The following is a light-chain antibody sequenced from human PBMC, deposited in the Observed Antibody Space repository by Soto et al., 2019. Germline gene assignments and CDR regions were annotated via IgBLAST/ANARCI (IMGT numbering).Light chain of an antibody. Sequence: EVVLTQSPGTLSLSPGEGATLSCRASQGVRDNYLAWYPHKPGQPPRLLIYGASYRPAAIPDGYSGSGSGTDFTLTISRLEPQEFAVYFCQQHGSSPRTFGQRTKLDIK. CDR1: QGVRDNY. CDR3: QQHGSSPRT. J-gene: IGKJ2*01. CDR2: GAS. V-gene: IGKV3-20*01.